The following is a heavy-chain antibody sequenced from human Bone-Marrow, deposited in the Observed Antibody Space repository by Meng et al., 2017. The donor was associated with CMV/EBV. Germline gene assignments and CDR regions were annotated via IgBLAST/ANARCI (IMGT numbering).Heavy chain of an antibody. V-gene: IGHV1-18*01. J-gene: IGHJ6*02. CDR1: GGTFSSYA. CDR3: ARERLLGSGMDV. Sequence: ASVKVSCKASGGTFSSYAISWVRQAPGQGLEWMGWISAYNGNTNYAQKLQGRVTITTNTSTSTAHMELRCLRSEDTAVYYCARERLLGSGMDVWGQGTTVTVSS. D-gene: IGHD3-16*01. CDR2: ISAYNGNT.